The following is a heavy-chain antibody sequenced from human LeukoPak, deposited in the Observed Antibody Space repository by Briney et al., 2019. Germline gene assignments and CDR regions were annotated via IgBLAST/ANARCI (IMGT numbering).Heavy chain of an antibody. J-gene: IGHJ4*02. V-gene: IGHV3-23*01. Sequence: GGSRRLSCAASGFTFSSYAMSWVRQAPGKGLEWVSGIGATGVSTFYGDSVKGRFTMSRDNSKNTLYLRMDSLRAEDTAVYYCAKDQGGYSAYGHLDYWGQGTLVTVSS. D-gene: IGHD5-12*01. CDR3: AKDQGGYSAYGHLDY. CDR1: GFTFSSYA. CDR2: IGATGVST.